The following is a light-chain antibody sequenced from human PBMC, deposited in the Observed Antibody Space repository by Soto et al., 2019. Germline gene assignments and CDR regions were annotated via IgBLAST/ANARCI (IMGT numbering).Light chain of an antibody. CDR3: QQYGTLPPT. CDR2: GAS. Sequence: EIVLTQSPGTLSLSPGERATLSCRTSQTISNTYLAWYQQKSGQAPKFLIYGASNRATCIPDRFSGSGSGTDFTLTISRLEPEDFAVYYCQQYGTLPPTFGGGTKVEIK. CDR1: QTISNTY. V-gene: IGKV3-20*01. J-gene: IGKJ4*01.